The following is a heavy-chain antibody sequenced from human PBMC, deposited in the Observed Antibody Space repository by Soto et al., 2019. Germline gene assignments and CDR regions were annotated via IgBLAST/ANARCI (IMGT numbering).Heavy chain of an antibody. Sequence: QVPLVQSGAEVKKPGSSVKVSCKASGGTFSSYTISWVRQAPGQGLEWMGRIIPILGIANYAQKFQGRVTITADKSTSTAYMELSSLRSEDTAVYYCARMGEGVGSPSPFDYWGQGTLVTVSS. J-gene: IGHJ4*02. CDR1: GGTFSSYT. V-gene: IGHV1-69*02. CDR2: IIPILGIA. D-gene: IGHD2-2*01. CDR3: ARMGEGVGSPSPFDY.